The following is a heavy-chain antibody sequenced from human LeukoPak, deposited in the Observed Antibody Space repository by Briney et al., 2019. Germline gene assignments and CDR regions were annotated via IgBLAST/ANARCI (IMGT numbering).Heavy chain of an antibody. J-gene: IGHJ2*01. CDR1: GFTFSSYA. CDR2: ISSNGGST. V-gene: IGHV3-64D*09. D-gene: IGHD4-17*01. CDR3: VKDRGGDYEVGWYFDL. Sequence: PGGSLRLSCSASGFTFSSYAMHWVRQAPGKGLEYVSAISSNGGSTYHADSVKGRFTISRDNSKNTLYLQMSSLRAEDTAVYYCVKDRGGDYEVGWYFDLWGRGTLVTVSS.